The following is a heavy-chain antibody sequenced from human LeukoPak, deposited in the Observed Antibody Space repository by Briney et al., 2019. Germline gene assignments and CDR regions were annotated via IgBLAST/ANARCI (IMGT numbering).Heavy chain of an antibody. CDR3: ARSRASSGLLGY. V-gene: IGHV3-33*01. D-gene: IGHD6-19*01. J-gene: IGHJ4*02. Sequence: PGGSLRLSCAASGFTFSTYGMHWVRQAPGKGLEWVAVMWYDGSNKYYADSVKGRFTISRDNSKNTLYLQMNSLRAEDTAVYYCARSRASSGLLGYWGQGTLVTVSS. CDR1: GFTFSTYG. CDR2: MWYDGSNK.